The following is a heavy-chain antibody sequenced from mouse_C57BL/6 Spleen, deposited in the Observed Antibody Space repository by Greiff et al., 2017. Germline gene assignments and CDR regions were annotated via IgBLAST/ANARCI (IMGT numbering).Heavy chain of an antibody. D-gene: IGHD1-1*01. CDR1: GYAFTNYL. V-gene: IGHV1-54*01. CDR3: AGDYSAWFAY. J-gene: IGHJ3*01. Sequence: VQLQQSGAELVRPGTSVKVSCKASGYAFTNYLIEWVKQRPGQGLEWIGVINPGSGGTNYNEKLKGKATLTADKSSSTAYMQLSSLTSEDSAVYFCAGDYSAWFAYWGQGTLVTVSA. CDR2: INPGSGGT.